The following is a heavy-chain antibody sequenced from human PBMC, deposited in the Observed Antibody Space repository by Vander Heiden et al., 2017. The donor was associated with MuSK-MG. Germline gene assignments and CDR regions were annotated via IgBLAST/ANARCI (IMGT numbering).Heavy chain of an antibody. V-gene: IGHV3-66*01. CDR1: GFTVSSNY. D-gene: IGHD2-15*01. Sequence: EVQLVESGGGLVQPGGSLRLSCAASGFTVSSNYMCWLRQAPGKGLELVSVIYSGGSTYYADSVKSRFTISRDNSKNTLYLQIDSLRAEDTAVYYCARDRSHCSGGSCYHWYFDLWGRGILVTVSS. J-gene: IGHJ2*01. CDR2: IYSGGST. CDR3: ARDRSHCSGGSCYHWYFDL.